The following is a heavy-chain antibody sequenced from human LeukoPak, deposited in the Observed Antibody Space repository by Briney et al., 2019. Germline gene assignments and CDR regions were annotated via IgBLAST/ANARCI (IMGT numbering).Heavy chain of an antibody. Sequence: GGSLRLSCAASGFTFSSYAMSWVRQAPGKGLEWVSSISSSSSYIYYADSVKGRFTISRDNAKNSLYLQMNSLRAEDTAVYYCARDREPDSSGWYYFDYWGQGTLVTVSS. CDR2: ISSSSSYI. CDR1: GFTFSSYA. D-gene: IGHD6-19*01. CDR3: ARDREPDSSGWYYFDY. V-gene: IGHV3-21*01. J-gene: IGHJ4*02.